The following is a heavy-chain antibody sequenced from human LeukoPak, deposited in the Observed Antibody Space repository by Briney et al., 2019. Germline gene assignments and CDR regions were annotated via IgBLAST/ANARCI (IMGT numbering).Heavy chain of an antibody. CDR2: IYPGDSDT. V-gene: IGHV5-51*01. CDR1: GYSFTSYW. J-gene: IGHJ4*02. D-gene: IGHD2-2*01. Sequence: GESLKISCKGSGYSFTSYWIGWVRQMPGKGLEWMGIIYPGDSDTRYSPSFQGQVTISADKSISTAYLQWSSLKASDTAMYYCARYPYCSSTSCWYYFDYWGQGTLVTVSP. CDR3: ARYPYCSSTSCWYYFDY.